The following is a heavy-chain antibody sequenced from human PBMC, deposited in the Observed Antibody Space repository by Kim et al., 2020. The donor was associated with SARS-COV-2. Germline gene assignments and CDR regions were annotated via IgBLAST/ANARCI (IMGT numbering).Heavy chain of an antibody. Sequence: ASVKVSCKADGYTFIDYYIHWMRQAPGQGLEWMGRISPKNSHTDYAQNFQGRVTVTGDTSISTAYLELRRLRSDDTAVYYCARERISVTYHFDYWGQG. V-gene: IGHV1-2*06. CDR1: GYTFIDYY. CDR3: ARERISVTYHFDY. CDR2: ISPKNSHT. D-gene: IGHD6-19*01. J-gene: IGHJ4*02.